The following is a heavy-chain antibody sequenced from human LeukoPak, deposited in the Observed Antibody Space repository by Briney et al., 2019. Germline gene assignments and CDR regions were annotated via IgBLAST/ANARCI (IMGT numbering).Heavy chain of an antibody. J-gene: IGHJ4*02. Sequence: SETLSLTCAVYGGSLSGYYWSWIRQPPGKGLEWIGEINHSGSTNYNPSLKSRVTISVDTSKNQFSLKLSSVTAADTAVYYCARAQSHRYCSSTSCYKSFDYWGQGTLVTVSS. V-gene: IGHV4-34*01. CDR2: INHSGST. CDR3: ARAQSHRYCSSTSCYKSFDY. CDR1: GGSLSGYY. D-gene: IGHD2-2*01.